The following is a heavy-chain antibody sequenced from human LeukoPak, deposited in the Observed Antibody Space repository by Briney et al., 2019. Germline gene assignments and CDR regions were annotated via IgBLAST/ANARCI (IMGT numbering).Heavy chain of an antibody. D-gene: IGHD3-22*01. V-gene: IGHV4-61*02. CDR1: GDPISSGNYY. CDR3: ARVTTGGYYNC. J-gene: IGHJ4*02. Sequence: PSETLSLTCSVSGDPISSGNYYWTWIRQPAGKGLEWIVRIYSTGSTNYNPSLKSRVTISVDTSKNQFSLRLSSVTAADTAVYYCARVTTGGYYNCWGQGTLVTVS. CDR2: IYSTGST.